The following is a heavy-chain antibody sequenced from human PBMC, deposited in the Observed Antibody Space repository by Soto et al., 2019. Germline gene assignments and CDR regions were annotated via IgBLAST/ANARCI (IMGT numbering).Heavy chain of an antibody. V-gene: IGHV3-33*01. CDR1: GFTFSHFG. CDR3: ARDSAAGRGLDY. D-gene: IGHD6-19*01. J-gene: IGHJ4*02. CDR2: IWYDGSHE. Sequence: QVQLMESGGGVVQPGRSLRLSCAASGFTFSHFGMHWVRQAPGKGLESVAIIWYDGSHEYYADSVKGRFTISRDNSKNTLSLQMNSLTAEDTALYYCARDSAAGRGLDYWGQGTLVTVSS.